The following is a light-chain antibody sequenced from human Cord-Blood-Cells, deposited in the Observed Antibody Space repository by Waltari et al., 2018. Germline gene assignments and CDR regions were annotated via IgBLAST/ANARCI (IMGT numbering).Light chain of an antibody. CDR3: SSYTSSSTWV. CDR2: DIS. J-gene: IGLJ3*02. Sequence: QSALTQPASVSGSPGQSITISCTGTSSDVGGYNYVSWYQQHPGKAPNLMIYDISNRPSGVSMRFSGSKSGNTASLTISGLQAEDEADYYCSSYTSSSTWVFGGGTKLTVL. CDR1: SSDVGGYNY. V-gene: IGLV2-14*01.